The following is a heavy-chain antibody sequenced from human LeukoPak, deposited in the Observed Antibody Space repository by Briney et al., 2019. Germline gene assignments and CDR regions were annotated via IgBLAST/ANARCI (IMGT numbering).Heavy chain of an antibody. V-gene: IGHV1-46*01. Sequence: ASVKVSCKASGYTFTNYYMHWVRQAPGQGLEWMGIINPSGGTTSYAQKFQGRVTMTRDTSTSTVYMELSSLRPEDTAVYYCARDLNWFDPWGQGTLVTVSS. CDR1: GYTFTNYY. CDR2: INPSGGTT. J-gene: IGHJ5*02. CDR3: ARDLNWFDP.